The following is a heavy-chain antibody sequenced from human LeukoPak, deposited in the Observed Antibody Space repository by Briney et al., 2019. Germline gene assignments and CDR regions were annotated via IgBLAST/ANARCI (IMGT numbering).Heavy chain of an antibody. Sequence: PGGSLTLSCAASGFIFYGYAMHWVRHAPRKGLEWVSGISWNSGTIAYADSVKGRFTISRDDAKNSLYLQMNSLRAEVTALYYCAKDIAPAVFYYMDVWGKGTTVSVSS. CDR2: ISWNSGTI. V-gene: IGHV3-9*01. J-gene: IGHJ6*03. CDR3: AKDIAPAVFYYMDV. CDR1: GFIFYGYA.